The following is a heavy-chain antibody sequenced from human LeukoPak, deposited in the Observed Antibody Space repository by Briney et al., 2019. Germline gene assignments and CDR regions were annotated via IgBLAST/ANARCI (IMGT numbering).Heavy chain of an antibody. Sequence: SETLSLTCAVSGDSILSGDYYWSWIRQPPGKGLEWIGYISDSGSTKYNLSLKSRVIMSLDTSKNQYSLRLNSVTAADTAVYYCATRPGGSDRFYPYFDFWGQGALVTVSS. CDR3: ATRPGGSDRFYPYFDF. CDR2: ISDSGST. V-gene: IGHV4-61*08. D-gene: IGHD2/OR15-2a*01. CDR1: GDSILSGDYY. J-gene: IGHJ4*02.